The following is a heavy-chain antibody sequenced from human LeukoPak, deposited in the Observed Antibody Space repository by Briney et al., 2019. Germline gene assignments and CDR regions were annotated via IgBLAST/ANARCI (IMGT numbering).Heavy chain of an antibody. CDR3: ASGIAVAGYDY. J-gene: IGHJ4*02. V-gene: IGHV1-2*02. Sequence: ASVKVSCKASGYTFTGYYMHWVRQAPGQGLEWMGWINPNSGRTNYAQKFQGRVTMTRDTSISTAYMELSRLRSDDTAVYYCASGIAVAGYDYWGQGTLVTVSS. CDR1: GYTFTGYY. D-gene: IGHD6-19*01. CDR2: INPNSGRT.